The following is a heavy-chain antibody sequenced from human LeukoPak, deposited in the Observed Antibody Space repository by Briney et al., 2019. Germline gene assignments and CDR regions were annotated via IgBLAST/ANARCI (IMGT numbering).Heavy chain of an antibody. CDR1: GFTFSSYA. CDR2: ISGSGGST. J-gene: IGHJ4*02. D-gene: IGHD2-15*01. Sequence: PGASLRLSCAASGFTFSSYAMSWVRQAPGKGLEWVSAISGSGGSTYYADSVKGRFTISRDNSKNTLYLQMNSLRAEDTAVYYCAKGSVVVVAANFDYWGQGTLVTVSS. CDR3: AKGSVVVVAANFDY. V-gene: IGHV3-23*01.